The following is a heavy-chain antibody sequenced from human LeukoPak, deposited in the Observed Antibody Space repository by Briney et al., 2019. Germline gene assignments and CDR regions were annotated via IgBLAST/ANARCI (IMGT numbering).Heavy chain of an antibody. CDR2: IYYSGST. D-gene: IGHD2-2*01. CDR3: ARLVWWPAAMDGWYFDL. V-gene: IGHV4-59*01. Sequence: SETLSLTCTVSGGSISSYYWSWIRQPPGKGLEWLGYIYYSGSTNYNPSLKSRVTISVDTSKNQFSLKLSSVTAADTAVYYCARLVWWPAAMDGWYFDLWGRGTLVTVSS. CDR1: GGSISSYY. J-gene: IGHJ2*01.